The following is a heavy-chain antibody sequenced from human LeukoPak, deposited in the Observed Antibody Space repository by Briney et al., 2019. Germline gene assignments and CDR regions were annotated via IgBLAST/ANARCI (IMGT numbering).Heavy chain of an antibody. D-gene: IGHD2-2*03. J-gene: IGHJ4*02. CDR3: VRWLDR. Sequence: GGSLRLSCAASGFNFDNYWMSWVRQAPGKGLEWVANIREDGSEKYYVDSVKGRFTISRDNAKKSLYLQMNSLRAEDSALYYCVRWLDRWGQGTLVTVSS. V-gene: IGHV3-7*01. CDR1: GFNFDNYW. CDR2: IREDGSEK.